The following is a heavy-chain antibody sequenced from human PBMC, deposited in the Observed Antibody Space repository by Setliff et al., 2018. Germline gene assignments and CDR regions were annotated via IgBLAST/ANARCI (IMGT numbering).Heavy chain of an antibody. D-gene: IGHD3-3*01. CDR2: INVGNGNT. CDR3: ARDFRRISIYGVDENEKGFDP. J-gene: IGHJ5*02. Sequence: VASVKVSCKASGYTFTDYAIQWVRQAPGQRLEWVGWINVGNGNTKYSQKLQGRVTMTRVTSASTAYMELSGLRSEDTAVYYCARDFRRISIYGVDENEKGFDPWGQGTLGTVSS. CDR1: GYTFTDYA. V-gene: IGHV1-3*01.